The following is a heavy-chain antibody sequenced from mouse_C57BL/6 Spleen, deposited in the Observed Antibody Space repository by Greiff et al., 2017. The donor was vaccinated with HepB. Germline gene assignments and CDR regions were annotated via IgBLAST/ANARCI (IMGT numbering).Heavy chain of an antibody. CDR3: ARSNHCFDY. V-gene: IGHV1-19*01. J-gene: IGHJ2*01. Sequence: EVQLQQSGPVLVKPGASVKMSCKASGYTFTDYYMNWVKQSHGKSLEWIGVINPYNGGTSYNQKFKGKATLTVDKSSSTAYMELNSLTSEGSAVYYCARSNHCFDYWGQGTTLTVSS. CDR2: INPYNGGT. CDR1: GYTFTDYY.